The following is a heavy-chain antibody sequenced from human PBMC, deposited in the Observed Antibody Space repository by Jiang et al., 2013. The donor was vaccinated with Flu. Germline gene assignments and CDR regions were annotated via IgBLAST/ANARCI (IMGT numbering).Heavy chain of an antibody. CDR3: ARVDYGDYSS. Sequence: QTLSLTCAISGDTVSNKSIAWNWIRQSPSRGLEWLGRTYYRSKWFNDYAVSVKSRIIINPDTSKNQFSLQLNSVTPDDTAVYYCARVDYGDYSSWGQGTLVTVSS. J-gene: IGHJ4*02. D-gene: IGHD4-17*01. CDR2: TYYRSKWFN. V-gene: IGHV6-1*01. CDR1: GDTVSNKSIA.